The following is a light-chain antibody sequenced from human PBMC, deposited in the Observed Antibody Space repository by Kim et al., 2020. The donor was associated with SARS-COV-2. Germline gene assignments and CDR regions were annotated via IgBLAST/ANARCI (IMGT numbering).Light chain of an antibody. CDR3: QQYGSSPYT. J-gene: IGKJ2*01. Sequence: LAPGERAPLSCRASQSVSSSYLAWYQQKPGQAPRLLIYGASSRATGIPDRFSGSGSGTDFTLTISRLEPEDFAVYSCQQYGSSPYTFGQGTKLEI. CDR2: GAS. CDR1: QSVSSSY. V-gene: IGKV3-20*01.